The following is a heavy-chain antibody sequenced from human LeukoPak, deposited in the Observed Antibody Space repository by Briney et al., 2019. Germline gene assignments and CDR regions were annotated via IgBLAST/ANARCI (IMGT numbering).Heavy chain of an antibody. V-gene: IGHV1-2*02. D-gene: IGHD2-2*01. CDR2: INPNSGGT. Sequence: GASVTVSFKASGYTFTVYYMHWVRQAPGQGLEWMGWINPNSGGTNYAQKFQGRVTMTRDTSISTAYMELSRLRSDDTAVYYCARGGIVVVPADFDYWGQGTLVTVSS. J-gene: IGHJ4*02. CDR1: GYTFTVYY. CDR3: ARGGIVVVPADFDY.